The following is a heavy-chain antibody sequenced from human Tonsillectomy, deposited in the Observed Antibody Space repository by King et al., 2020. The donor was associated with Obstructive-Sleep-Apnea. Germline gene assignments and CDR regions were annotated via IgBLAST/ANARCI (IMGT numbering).Heavy chain of an antibody. J-gene: IGHJ2*01. Sequence: VQLVESGAEVKKPGASVKVSCKASGYTFTSYDINWVRQATGQGLEWMGWMNPNSGNTGYAQKFQGRVTMTRNTSISTAYMELGSLRSEDTAVYYCARRPYYYDSSGSQGYWYFDLWGRGTLVTVSS. V-gene: IGHV1-8*01. CDR1: GYTFTSYD. CDR3: ARRPYYYDSSGSQGYWYFDL. CDR2: MNPNSGNT. D-gene: IGHD3-22*01.